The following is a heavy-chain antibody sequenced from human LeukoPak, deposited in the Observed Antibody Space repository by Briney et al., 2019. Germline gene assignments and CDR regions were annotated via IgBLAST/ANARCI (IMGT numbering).Heavy chain of an antibody. CDR1: GGSISSSSYY. Sequence: KPSETLSLTCTVSGGSISSSSYYWGWIRQPPGKGLEWIGSINYSGSTYYNPSLKSRVTISVDTSKNQFSLKLSSVTAADTAVYYCARCHYCSSTSCYIKNYYYYYMDVWGKGTTVTVSS. J-gene: IGHJ6*03. D-gene: IGHD2-2*02. V-gene: IGHV4-39*01. CDR2: INYSGST. CDR3: ARCHYCSSTSCYIKNYYYYYMDV.